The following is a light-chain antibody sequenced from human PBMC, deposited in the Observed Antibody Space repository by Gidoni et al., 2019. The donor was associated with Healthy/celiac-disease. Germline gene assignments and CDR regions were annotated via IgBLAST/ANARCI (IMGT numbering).Light chain of an antibody. V-gene: IGLV2-14*01. J-gene: IGLJ3*02. CDR1: SSDVGGYNY. Sequence: QSALTQPASVSGSPGQSITISCTGTSSDVGGYNYVSWYQQHPGKAPKLMIYDVSNRPSGVSNRFSGSKSGNTASLTISGLQAEDEADYYCSSYTSSSTFNWVFGGGTKLTVI. CDR2: DVS. CDR3: SSYTSSSTFNWV.